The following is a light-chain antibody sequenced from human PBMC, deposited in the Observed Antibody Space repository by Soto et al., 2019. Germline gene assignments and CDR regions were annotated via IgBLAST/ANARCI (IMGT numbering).Light chain of an antibody. V-gene: IGKV4-1*01. CDR2: WAS. Sequence: DIVMTQSPDSLAVSLGERATSNCRSSQSVLFSPNNKNYLAWYQQKPGQPPKLLIYWASTRESGVPDRFSGSGSGTDFSLTISSLQAEDVAVYYCQQYYTNHLTFGGATKVDIK. CDR1: QSVLFSPNNKNY. CDR3: QQYYTNHLT. J-gene: IGKJ4*01.